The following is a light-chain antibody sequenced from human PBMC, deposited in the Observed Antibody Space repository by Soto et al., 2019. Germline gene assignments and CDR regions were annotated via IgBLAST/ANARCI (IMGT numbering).Light chain of an antibody. CDR2: GAS. CDR3: HQSYGTPYT. Sequence: DIQMTQSPSSLSASVGDRVTITCRASQSISNYLSWYQQKPGKAPKLLIFGASTLQTGVPLRVSGSGSGTDFSLTISSLQPEDFATYYCHQSYGTPYTFGQGTKLEI. CDR1: QSISNY. V-gene: IGKV1-39*01. J-gene: IGKJ2*01.